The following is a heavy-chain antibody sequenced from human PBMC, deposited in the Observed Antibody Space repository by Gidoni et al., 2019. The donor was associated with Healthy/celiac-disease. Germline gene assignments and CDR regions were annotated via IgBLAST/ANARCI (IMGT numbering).Heavy chain of an antibody. D-gene: IGHD2-2*01. CDR1: GFTVSSNY. V-gene: IGHV3-66*02. J-gene: IGHJ3*02. Sequence: EVQLVESGGGLVQPGGSLRLSCAASGFTVSSNYMSWVRQAPGKGLEWVSVIYSGGSTYYADSVKGRFTISRDNSKNTLYLQMNSLRAEDTAVYYCARPRVEYCSSTSCFDAFDIWGQGTMVTVSS. CDR2: IYSGGST. CDR3: ARPRVEYCSSTSCFDAFDI.